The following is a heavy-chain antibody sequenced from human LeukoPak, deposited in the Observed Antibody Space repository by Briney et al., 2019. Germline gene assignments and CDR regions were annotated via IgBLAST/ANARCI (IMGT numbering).Heavy chain of an antibody. J-gene: IGHJ4*02. Sequence: SETLSLTCTVSGGSISSGDYYWSWIRQPPGKGLEWIGCIYYSGSTYYNPSLKSRVTISVDTSKNQFSLRLSSVTAADTAVYYCARDMPGDYWGQGTLVTVSS. V-gene: IGHV4-30-4*08. CDR2: IYYSGST. D-gene: IGHD2-2*01. CDR3: ARDMPGDY. CDR1: GGSISSGDYY.